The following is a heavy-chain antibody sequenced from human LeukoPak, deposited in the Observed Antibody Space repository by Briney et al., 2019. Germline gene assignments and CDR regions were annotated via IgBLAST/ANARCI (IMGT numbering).Heavy chain of an antibody. D-gene: IGHD3-22*01. J-gene: IGHJ4*02. CDR1: GGSISSYY. V-gene: IGHV4-59*08. CDR3: ARLPTDYYDSSGYYSLDY. CDR2: IYYSGST. Sequence: PSETLSLTCTVSGGSISSYYWSWIRQPPGKGLEWIGYIYYSGSTNYNPSLKSRVTISVDTSKNQFSLKLSSVTAADTAVYYCARLPTDYYDSSGYYSLDYWGQGTLVTVSS.